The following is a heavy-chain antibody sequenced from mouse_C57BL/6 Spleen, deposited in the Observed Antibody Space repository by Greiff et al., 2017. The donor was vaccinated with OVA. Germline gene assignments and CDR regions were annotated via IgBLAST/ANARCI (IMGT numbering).Heavy chain of an antibody. CDR2: INPGSGGT. CDR1: GYAFTNYL. Sequence: QVHVKQSGAELVRPGTSVKVSCKASGYAFTNYLIEWVKQRPGQGLEWIGVINPGSGGTNYNEKFKGKATLTADKSSSTAYMQLSSLTSEDSAVYFCAREGALIYYYGSSSYAMDYWGQGTSVTVSS. CDR3: AREGALIYYYGSSSYAMDY. D-gene: IGHD1-1*01. J-gene: IGHJ4*01. V-gene: IGHV1-54*01.